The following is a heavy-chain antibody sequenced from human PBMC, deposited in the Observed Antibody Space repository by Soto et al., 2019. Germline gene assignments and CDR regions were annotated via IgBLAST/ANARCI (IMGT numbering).Heavy chain of an antibody. CDR1: GFSISSYY. CDR2: IYYSGST. V-gene: IGHV4-59*08. D-gene: IGHD2-15*01. CDR3: ARLPYCSGGSCYSIDDAFDI. J-gene: IGHJ3*02. Sequence: PSETLPLTCTFSGFSISSYYWIWIRQPTGKGLEWIGYIYYSGSTNYNPSLKSRVTISVDTSKNQFSLKLSSVTAADMAAYYCARLPYCSGGSCYSIDDAFDIWGQGTMVTVS.